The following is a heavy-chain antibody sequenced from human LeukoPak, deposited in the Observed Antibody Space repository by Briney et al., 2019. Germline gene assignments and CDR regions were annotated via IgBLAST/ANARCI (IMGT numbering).Heavy chain of an antibody. Sequence: SETLSLTCTVSGGSISSYYWSWIPQPPGKGLEWIGYIYYSGSTNYNPSLKSRVTISVDTSKNQFSLKLSSVTAADTAVYYCAGVYKSSSYYYYGMDVWGQGTTVTVSS. V-gene: IGHV4-59*01. D-gene: IGHD6-13*01. CDR1: GGSISSYY. CDR2: IYYSGST. CDR3: AGVYKSSSYYYYGMDV. J-gene: IGHJ6*02.